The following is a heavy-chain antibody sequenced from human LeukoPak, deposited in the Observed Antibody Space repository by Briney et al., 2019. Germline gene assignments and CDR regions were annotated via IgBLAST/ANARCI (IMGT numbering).Heavy chain of an antibody. D-gene: IGHD3-9*01. V-gene: IGHV4-59*11. Sequence: PSETLSLTCTVSGASISSHYWSWLRQPPGKGLEWIGYVIDSVRTKDNPSLQSRLTLSADTSKNEFSLRLSSVTAADTAVYYCARGNILTGYCFDFWGQGALVTVSS. CDR2: VIDSVRT. CDR3: ARGNILTGYCFDF. CDR1: GASISSHY. J-gene: IGHJ4*02.